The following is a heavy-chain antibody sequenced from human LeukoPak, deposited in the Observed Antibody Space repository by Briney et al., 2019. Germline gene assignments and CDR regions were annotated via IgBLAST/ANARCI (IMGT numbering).Heavy chain of an antibody. V-gene: IGHV4-39*02. CDR1: GASISSSTYY. CDR2: IDHSGST. D-gene: IGHD6-13*01. J-gene: IGHJ3*02. CDR3: ARSGQQLLFAFDI. Sequence: PSETLSLTCTVSGASISSSTYYWGVIRQPPGKGLEWIGSIDHSGSTYYSPSLKSRVTISVDTSTNHFSLKLNSVTAADTAVYYCARSGQQLLFAFDIWGQGTMVTVSS.